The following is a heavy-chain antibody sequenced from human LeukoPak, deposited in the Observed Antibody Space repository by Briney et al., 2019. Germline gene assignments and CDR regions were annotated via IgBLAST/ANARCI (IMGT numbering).Heavy chain of an antibody. V-gene: IGHV3-23*01. D-gene: IGHD5/OR15-5a*01. Sequence: GGSLRLSCAASGFTFSPYAMNWLRQAPGKGLEWVSVITGNGATIKYADSVKGRFTISRDNSKNTVYLQMNSLRAEDTAIYYCAKDWKPDGLYDLDYWGQGTLVTVS. J-gene: IGHJ4*02. CDR1: GFTFSPYA. CDR3: AKDWKPDGLYDLDY. CDR2: ITGNGATI.